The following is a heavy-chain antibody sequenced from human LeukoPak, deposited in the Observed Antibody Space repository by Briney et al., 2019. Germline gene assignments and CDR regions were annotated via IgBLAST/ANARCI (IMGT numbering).Heavy chain of an antibody. Sequence: GGSLRLSCAASGFTFSSYWMSWVRQAPGKGLEWVANIKQDGSEKYYVDSVKGRFTISRDNAKNSLYLQMNSLRAEDTAVYYCARDPVTYSSSVDPHYDYWGQGTLVTVSS. D-gene: IGHD6-13*01. CDR1: GFTFSSYW. V-gene: IGHV3-7*01. CDR2: IKQDGSEK. CDR3: ARDPVTYSSSVDPHYDY. J-gene: IGHJ4*02.